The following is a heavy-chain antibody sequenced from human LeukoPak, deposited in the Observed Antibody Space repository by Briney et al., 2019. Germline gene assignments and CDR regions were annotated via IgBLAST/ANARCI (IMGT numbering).Heavy chain of an antibody. CDR3: ARKYCSGGSCYFDY. CDR2: IIPIFGTA. J-gene: IGHJ4*02. V-gene: IGHV1-69*13. Sequence: SVKVSCKASGGTFSSYAISWVRQAPGQGLEWMGGIIPIFGTANYAQKFQGRVTITADESTSTAYMGLSSLRSEDTAVYYCARKYCSGGSCYFDYWGQGTLVTVSS. CDR1: GGTFSSYA. D-gene: IGHD2-15*01.